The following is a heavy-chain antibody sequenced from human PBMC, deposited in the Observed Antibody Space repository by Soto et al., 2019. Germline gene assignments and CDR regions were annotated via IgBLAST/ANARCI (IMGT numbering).Heavy chain of an antibody. Sequence: QVQLVQSGDEVQKPGSSVKVSCKASGDTFTNHVFNWVRQAPGQGLEWMGGIISLFGTPNYSRRFQGRGTSTEDESTATSSMELSSLRSGDTAVYYCARALGSGYERGDYWGQGTLVTVSS. CDR1: GDTFTNHV. CDR3: ARALGSGYERGDY. D-gene: IGHD3-22*01. CDR2: IISLFGTP. J-gene: IGHJ4*02. V-gene: IGHV1-69*12.